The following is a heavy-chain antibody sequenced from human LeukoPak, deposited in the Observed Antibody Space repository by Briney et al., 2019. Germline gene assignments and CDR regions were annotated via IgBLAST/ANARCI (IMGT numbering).Heavy chain of an antibody. D-gene: IGHD1-14*01. CDR3: ARDRYFQY. CDR2: IKQDGNEK. CDR1: GFTFSSYW. J-gene: IGHJ1*01. V-gene: IGHV3-7*01. Sequence: GGSLRLSCAASGFTFSSYWMSWVRQAPGKGLEWVANIKQDGNEKHYVESVKGRFTISRDNAKNSLHLQMNSLRAEDTAVYYCARDRYFQYWGQGTLVTVSS.